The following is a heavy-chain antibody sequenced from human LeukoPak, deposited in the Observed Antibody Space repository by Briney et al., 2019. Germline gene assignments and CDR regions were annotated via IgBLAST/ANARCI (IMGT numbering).Heavy chain of an antibody. CDR3: AKDVGKQQLLYYFDY. Sequence: QSGGSLRLSCAASGFTFSSYGMHWVRQAPGKGLEWVAVIWYDGNNKYYADSVKGRFTISRDNSKNTLYLQMNSLRAEDTAVYYCAKDVGKQQLLYYFDYWGQGTLVTVSS. J-gene: IGHJ4*02. CDR2: IWYDGNNK. D-gene: IGHD6-13*01. CDR1: GFTFSSYG. V-gene: IGHV3-30*02.